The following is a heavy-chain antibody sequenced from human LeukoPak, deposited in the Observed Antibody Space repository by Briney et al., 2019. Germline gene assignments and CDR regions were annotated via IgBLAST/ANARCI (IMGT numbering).Heavy chain of an antibody. Sequence: GGSLRLSCAASGFTFSSYEMNWVRQAPGKGLEWVSCISSSGSTMYYSDSVKGRFTISRDNTKNSLYLQINSLRAEDTAFYYCARDRIVRGVITTDYWGQGTLVTVSS. CDR1: GFTFSSYE. J-gene: IGHJ4*02. V-gene: IGHV3-48*03. D-gene: IGHD3-10*02. CDR3: ARDRIVRGVITTDY. CDR2: ISSSGSTM.